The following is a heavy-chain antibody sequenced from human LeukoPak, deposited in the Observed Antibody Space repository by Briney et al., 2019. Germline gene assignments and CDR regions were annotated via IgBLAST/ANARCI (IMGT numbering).Heavy chain of an antibody. J-gene: IGHJ4*02. D-gene: IGHD3-22*01. Sequence: ASVKVSCKASGYTFTDYGISWVRQAPGQGLEWMGWISAYTGNTNYAQNFQGRVTMTTDTSTSTAFMELRSLRSDDTAVYYCARSGVGYFYDNTGYYPLDYWGQGTLVTVSS. V-gene: IGHV1-18*01. CDR2: ISAYTGNT. CDR1: GYTFTDYG. CDR3: ARSGVGYFYDNTGYYPLDY.